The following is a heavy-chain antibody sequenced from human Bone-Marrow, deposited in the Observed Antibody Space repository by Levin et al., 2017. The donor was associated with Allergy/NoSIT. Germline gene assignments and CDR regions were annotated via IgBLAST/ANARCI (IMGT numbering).Heavy chain of an antibody. CDR1: GGSISSSSYY. D-gene: IGHD6-19*01. J-gene: IGHJ3*02. Sequence: SETLSLTCTVSGGSISSSSYYWGWIRQPPGKGLEWIGSIYYSGSTYYNPSLKSRVTISVDTSKNQFSLKLSSVTAADTAVYYCARQSSGWYFRDDAFDIWGQGTMVTVSS. V-gene: IGHV4-39*01. CDR2: IYYSGST. CDR3: ARQSSGWYFRDDAFDI.